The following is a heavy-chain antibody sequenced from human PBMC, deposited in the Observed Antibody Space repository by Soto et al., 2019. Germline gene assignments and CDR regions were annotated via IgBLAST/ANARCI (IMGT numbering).Heavy chain of an antibody. CDR1: GGSIRSPSYW. CDR2: IYYRATTRT. CDR3: ARHDGTETFNWFDP. Sequence: QLLLLESGPGLVRPSETLSLTCTVSGGSIRSPSYWWGWIRQPPGEGPEWIGSIYYRATTRTFYTPSLKRRVTISVDTSKNQCSLQLISVTAAATAVYSCARHDGTETFNWFDPWGQGTLVTVSS. J-gene: IGHJ5*02. V-gene: IGHV4-39*01.